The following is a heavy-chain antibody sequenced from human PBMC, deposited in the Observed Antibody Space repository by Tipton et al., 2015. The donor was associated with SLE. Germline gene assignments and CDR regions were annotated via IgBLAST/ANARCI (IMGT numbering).Heavy chain of an antibody. Sequence: TLSLTCAVYGGSFSGYYWSWIRQPPGNGLEWIGETNHSGSTNYNPSLKSRVTISVDTSKNQFSLKLSSVTAAVTAVYYCARDMGTVVVLHAFDIWGQGTMVTVSS. CDR1: GGSFSGYY. CDR2: TNHSGST. V-gene: IGHV4-34*01. J-gene: IGHJ3*02. CDR3: ARDMGTVVVLHAFDI. D-gene: IGHD3-22*01.